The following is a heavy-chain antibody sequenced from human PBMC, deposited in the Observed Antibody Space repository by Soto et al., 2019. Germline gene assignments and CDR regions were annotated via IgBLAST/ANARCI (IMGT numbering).Heavy chain of an antibody. D-gene: IGHD4-17*01. J-gene: IGHJ6*02. Sequence: QVQLVQSGAEVKKPGSSVKVYCKASGGTLSNYGISWVRQAPGQGLEWMGGIIPVFGTANYAQKFQGRVTITADESTSTVYMDVTRLRSEDTAVYYCARGDATKIVVTTYYGMDVWGQGTTVTVSS. CDR2: IIPVFGTA. CDR1: GGTLSNYG. V-gene: IGHV1-69*12. CDR3: ARGDATKIVVTTYYGMDV.